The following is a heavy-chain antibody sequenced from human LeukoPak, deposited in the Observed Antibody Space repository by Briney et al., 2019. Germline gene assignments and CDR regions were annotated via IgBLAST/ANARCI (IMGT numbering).Heavy chain of an antibody. D-gene: IGHD1-14*01. CDR3: ARDTDGPPDFDY. CDR2: ISSSSSYI. CDR1: GFTFDDYA. J-gene: IGHJ4*02. V-gene: IGHV3-21*01. Sequence: NPGGSLRLSCAASGFTFDDYAMHWVRQAPGKGLEWVSSISSSSSYIYYADSVKGRFTISRDNAKNSLYLQMNSLRAEDTAVYYCARDTDGPPDFDYWGQGTLVTVSS.